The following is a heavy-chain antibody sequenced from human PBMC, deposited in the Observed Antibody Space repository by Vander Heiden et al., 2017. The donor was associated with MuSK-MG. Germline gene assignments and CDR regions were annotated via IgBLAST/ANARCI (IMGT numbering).Heavy chain of an antibody. Sequence: QVQLVESGGGVVQPGRSLRLSCAASGFTFSSYGFHWVRQAPGKGLEWVAVIWYDGSNKDYADSVKGRFTLSRDNSKNTLYLQMNSLRAEDTAVYYCAREMAVARQYDYWGQGTLVTVSS. CDR1: GFTFSSYG. D-gene: IGHD6-19*01. CDR3: AREMAVARQYDY. V-gene: IGHV3-33*01. J-gene: IGHJ4*02. CDR2: IWYDGSNK.